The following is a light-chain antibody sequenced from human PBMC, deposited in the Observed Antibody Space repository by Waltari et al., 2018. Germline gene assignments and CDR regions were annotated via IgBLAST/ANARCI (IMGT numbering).Light chain of an antibody. Sequence: EIVLTQSPGTLSLSPVERATLSCRASQSVSSSYLAWYQQKPGQAPRLLIYGASSRATGIPDRFSGSGSGTDFTLTISRLEPEDFAVYYCQQYVTSPLAFGQGTRLEIK. V-gene: IGKV3-20*01. CDR3: QQYVTSPLA. J-gene: IGKJ5*01. CDR2: GAS. CDR1: QSVSSSY.